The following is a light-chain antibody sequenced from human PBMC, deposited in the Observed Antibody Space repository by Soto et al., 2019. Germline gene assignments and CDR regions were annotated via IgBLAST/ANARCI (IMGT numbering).Light chain of an antibody. CDR1: HRVSGY. V-gene: IGKV3-15*01. Sequence: EILMTQSPATLSLSPGESATLSCRASHRVSGYLAWYQQKPGQAPMLLIYGASTRATGVPARFSGSGSGTVFTLTISGLQSEDFAVYYCQQYNNWQLTFGGGTKVEIK. CDR2: GAS. J-gene: IGKJ4*01. CDR3: QQYNNWQLT.